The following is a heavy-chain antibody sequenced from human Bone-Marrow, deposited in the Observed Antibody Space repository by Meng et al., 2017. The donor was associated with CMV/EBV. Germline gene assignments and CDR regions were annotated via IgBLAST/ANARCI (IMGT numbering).Heavy chain of an antibody. Sequence: SFGGCYWSWMRQPPGKGLKWIRKINHSGSTNYNPSLKSRITISVDTSKNQFSLKLSSVTAADTAVYYCARRRIAAAGQRMRRWFDPWGQGTLVTVSS. CDR2: INHSGST. D-gene: IGHD6-13*01. V-gene: IGHV4-34*01. CDR3: ARRRIAAAGQRMRRWFDP. CDR1: SFGGCY. J-gene: IGHJ5*02.